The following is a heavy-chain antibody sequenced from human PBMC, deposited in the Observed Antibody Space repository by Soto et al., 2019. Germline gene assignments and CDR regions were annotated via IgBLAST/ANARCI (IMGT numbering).Heavy chain of an antibody. V-gene: IGHV3-30-3*01. J-gene: IGHJ6*02. Sequence: QVRLVESGGGVVQPGRSLRLSCVASGFTFGTYAIYWVRQAPGKGLQWVALISYEGSNTYYADSVKGRFTISRDNFKNTLYLEMNTLRPEDTAVYYCARVTPGNNLYYFSGLDVWGQGTSVIVSS. D-gene: IGHD1-1*01. CDR1: GFTFGTYA. CDR2: ISYEGSNT. CDR3: ARVTPGNNLYYFSGLDV.